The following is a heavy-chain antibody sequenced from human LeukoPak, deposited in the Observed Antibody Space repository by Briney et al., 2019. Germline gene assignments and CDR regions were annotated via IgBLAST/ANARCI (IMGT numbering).Heavy chain of an antibody. D-gene: IGHD3/OR15-3a*01. V-gene: IGHV5-51*01. Sequence: GESLNISCKGSGYSFTSYWIGWVRQMPGKGLEWMGTIYPDDSDTRSGPSFQGQVTISADRSITTAYLQWSSLNASDTAMYYCARHLGLRTLDYWGQGTLVTVSS. J-gene: IGHJ4*02. CDR2: IYPDDSDT. CDR3: ARHLGLRTLDY. CDR1: GYSFTSYW.